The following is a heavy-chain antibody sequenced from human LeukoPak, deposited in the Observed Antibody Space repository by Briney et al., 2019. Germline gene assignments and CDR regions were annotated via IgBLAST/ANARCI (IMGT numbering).Heavy chain of an antibody. Sequence: SQTPSLTCTVSGGSISSGSYYWSWIRQPAGKGLEWIGRIYTSGSTNYNPSLKSRVTISVDTSKNQFSLKLSSVTAADTAVYYCARGGIAARHRYYFDYWGQGTLVTVSS. CDR1: GGSISSGSYY. V-gene: IGHV4-61*02. CDR2: IYTSGST. D-gene: IGHD6-6*01. J-gene: IGHJ4*02. CDR3: ARGGIAARHRYYFDY.